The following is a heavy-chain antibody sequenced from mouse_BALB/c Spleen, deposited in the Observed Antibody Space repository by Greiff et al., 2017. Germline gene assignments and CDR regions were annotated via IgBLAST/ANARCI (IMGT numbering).Heavy chain of an antibody. J-gene: IGHJ1*01. V-gene: IGHV1-7*01. CDR1: GYTFTSYW. Sequence: QVQLQQSGADLAKPGASVTMSCKASGYTFTSYWMHWVKQRPGQGLEWIGYINPSTGYTEYNQKFKDKATLTADKSSSTAYMQLSSLTSEDSAVYYCATYDGDWYFDVGGAGTTGTVSS. CDR2: INPSTGYT. CDR3: ATYDGDWYFDV. D-gene: IGHD2-3*01.